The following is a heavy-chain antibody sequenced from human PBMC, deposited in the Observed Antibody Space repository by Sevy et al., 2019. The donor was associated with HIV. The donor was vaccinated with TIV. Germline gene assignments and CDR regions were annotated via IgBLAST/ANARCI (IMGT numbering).Heavy chain of an antibody. J-gene: IGHJ6*02. CDR1: GFTFSSYS. CDR2: ISTINNYI. Sequence: GGSLRLSCAASGFTFSSYSMNWVRQAPGKGLEWVSSISTINNYIYYADSMKGRFTISSDNAKNSLFLQMNSLRAEDTAVYYCARMGGLTDNGMDVWGRGTTVTVSS. CDR3: ARMGGLTDNGMDV. D-gene: IGHD6-25*01. V-gene: IGHV3-21*01.